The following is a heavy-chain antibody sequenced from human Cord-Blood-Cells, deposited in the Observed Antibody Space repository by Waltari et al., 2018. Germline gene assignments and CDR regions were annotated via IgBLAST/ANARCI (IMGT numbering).Heavy chain of an antibody. D-gene: IGHD4-17*01. CDR1: GYTFIGYY. V-gene: IGHV1-2*02. CDR2: INPNSGGT. J-gene: IGHJ6*02. CDR3: ASTTVTTDNYYGMYV. Sequence: QVQLVQSGAEVKKSGASVKVFCKASGYTFIGYYMHWVRQAPGQGLEWIGWINPNSGGTNYAQKFQGRVTMTRDTPISTAYMELSRLRSDDTAVYYCASTTVTTDNYYGMYVWGQGTTVTVSS.